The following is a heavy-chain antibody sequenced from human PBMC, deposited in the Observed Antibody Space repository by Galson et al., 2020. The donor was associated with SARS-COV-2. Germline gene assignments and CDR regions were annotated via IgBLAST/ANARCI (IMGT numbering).Heavy chain of an antibody. V-gene: IGHV1-2*02. Sequence: ASVKVSCKASGYTFTDYYIHWVRQAPGQGLEWMGWINPTSGGTDYAQKFQGRVTMTRDTSITTAYMELSRLRSDDTAVYYCARDFEDHLLVMTLEFWGQGALVTVSS. CDR1: GYTFTDYY. D-gene: IGHD2-2*01. CDR2: INPTSGGT. J-gene: IGHJ4*02. CDR3: ARDFEDHLLVMTLEF.